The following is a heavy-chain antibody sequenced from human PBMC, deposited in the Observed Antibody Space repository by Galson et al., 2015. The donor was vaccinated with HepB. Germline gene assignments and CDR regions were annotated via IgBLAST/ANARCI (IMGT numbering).Heavy chain of an antibody. V-gene: IGHV1-69*13. D-gene: IGHD3-9*01. J-gene: IGHJ4*02. CDR2: IIPIFGTA. CDR3: ARVDILTGYGGYYFDY. Sequence: SVKVSCKASGGTFSSYAISWVRQAPGQGLEWMGGIIPIFGTANYAQKFQGRVTITADESTSTAYMELSSLRSEDTAVYYCARVDILTGYGGYYFDYWGQGTLVTVSS. CDR1: GGTFSSYA.